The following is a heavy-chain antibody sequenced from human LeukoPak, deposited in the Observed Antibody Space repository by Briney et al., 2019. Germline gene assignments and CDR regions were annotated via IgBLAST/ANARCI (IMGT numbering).Heavy chain of an antibody. Sequence: ASVKVSCKASGYTFTSYGISWVRQAPGQGLEWMGWISAYNGNTNYAQKLQGRVTMTTDTSTSTAYMELRSLRSGDTAVYYCARDPGVDTAMVPGGMDVWGQGTTVTVSS. CDR2: ISAYNGNT. J-gene: IGHJ6*02. V-gene: IGHV1-18*01. CDR1: GYTFTSYG. D-gene: IGHD5-18*01. CDR3: ARDPGVDTAMVPGGMDV.